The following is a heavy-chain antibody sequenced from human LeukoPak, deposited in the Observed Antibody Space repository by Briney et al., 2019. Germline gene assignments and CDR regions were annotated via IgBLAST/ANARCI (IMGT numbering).Heavy chain of an antibody. CDR3: ARDLRGLGNYYYYYMDV. CDR2: IYYSGST. CDR1: GGSTSSYY. J-gene: IGHJ6*03. D-gene: IGHD7-27*01. Sequence: TSXTLSLTCTVSGGSTSSYYWSWIRQPPGKGLEWIGYIYYSGSTNYNPSLKSRVTISVDTSKNQFSLKLSSVTAADTAVYYCARDLRGLGNYYYYYMDVWGKGTTVTVSS. V-gene: IGHV4-59*01.